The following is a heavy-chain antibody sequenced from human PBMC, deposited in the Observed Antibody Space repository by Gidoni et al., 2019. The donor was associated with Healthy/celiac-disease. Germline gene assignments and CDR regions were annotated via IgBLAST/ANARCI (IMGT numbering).Heavy chain of an antibody. V-gene: IGHV3-30-3*01. CDR1: GFSFSSHA. CDR3: AREHDSGVIDY. Sequence: QVELVESGGCVVQPGTSLRLSCAPSGFSFSSHAMHWVRQAPGKGLEWGAYISYQGSNKHSADAVKGRFTISRDNSKSTLYLQMNSLRPEDTAVYYCAREHDSGVIDYWGQGTLVTVSS. CDR2: ISYQGSNK. D-gene: IGHD3-16*02. J-gene: IGHJ4*02.